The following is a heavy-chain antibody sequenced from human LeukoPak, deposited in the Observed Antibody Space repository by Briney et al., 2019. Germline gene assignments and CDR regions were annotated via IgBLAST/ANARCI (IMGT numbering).Heavy chain of an antibody. Sequence: GGSLRLSCTASGFTFSDYYMSWVRQAPGKGLEWVSYISSSGSTIYYADSVKGRFTISRDNAKNSLYLQMNSLRAEDTAVYYCARDLGTTYYYYGMDVWGQGTTVTVSS. CDR2: ISSSGSTI. J-gene: IGHJ6*02. D-gene: IGHD1-1*01. V-gene: IGHV3-11*01. CDR3: ARDLGTTYYYYGMDV. CDR1: GFTFSDYY.